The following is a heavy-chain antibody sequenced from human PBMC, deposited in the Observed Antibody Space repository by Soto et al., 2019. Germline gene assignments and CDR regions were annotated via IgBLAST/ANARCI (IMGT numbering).Heavy chain of an antibody. D-gene: IGHD5-12*01. J-gene: IGHJ4*02. CDR2: IYTSGST. CDR3: AREARGGYSGIFDY. Sequence: SETLSLTCTVSGGSISSYYWSWIRQPAGKGLEWIGRIYTSGSTNYNPSLKSRVTMSVDTSRSQFSLRLNSVTAADTAVYYCAREARGGYSGIFDYWGQGTLVTVSS. CDR1: GGSISSYY. V-gene: IGHV4-4*07.